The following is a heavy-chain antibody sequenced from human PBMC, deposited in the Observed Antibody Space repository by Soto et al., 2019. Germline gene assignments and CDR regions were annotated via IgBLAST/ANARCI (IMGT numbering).Heavy chain of an antibody. CDR2: IYPGDSDT. D-gene: IGHD6-19*01. CDR1: GYSFTSYW. V-gene: IGHV5-51*01. J-gene: IGHJ6*02. Sequence: GESLKISCKGSGYSFTSYWIGWVRQMPGKGLERMGIIYPGDSDTRYSPSFQGQVTISADKSISTAYLQWSSLKASDTAMYYCARQSSSGWYGPEFYYYGMDVWGQGTTVTVSS. CDR3: ARQSSSGWYGPEFYYYGMDV.